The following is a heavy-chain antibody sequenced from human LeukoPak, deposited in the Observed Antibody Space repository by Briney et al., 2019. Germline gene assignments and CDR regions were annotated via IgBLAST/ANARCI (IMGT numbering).Heavy chain of an antibody. J-gene: IGHJ4*02. V-gene: IGHV1-2*02. D-gene: IGHD3-10*01. CDR2: INPNSGGT. Sequence: ASVKVSCKASGYTFTSYDINWVRQAPGQGLEWMGWINPNSGGTNYAQKFQGRVTMTRDTSISTAYMELSRLRSDDTAVYYCARVPLGGFGELFPDWGQGTLVTVSS. CDR3: ARVPLGGFGELFPD. CDR1: GYTFTSYD.